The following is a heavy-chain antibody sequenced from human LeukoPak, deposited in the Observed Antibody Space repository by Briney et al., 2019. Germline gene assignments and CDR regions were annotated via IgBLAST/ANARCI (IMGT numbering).Heavy chain of an antibody. J-gene: IGHJ6*02. D-gene: IGHD6-19*01. CDR1: GFTFSSYW. CDR2: INSDGSST. Sequence: GGSLRLSCAASGFTFSSYWMHWVRQAPGKGLVWVSRINSDGSSTRYADSVKGRFTISRDNAKSTLYLQMNSLRVEDTAVYYCARDVIAVADYGMDVWGQGTTVTVSS. CDR3: ARDVIAVADYGMDV. V-gene: IGHV3-74*01.